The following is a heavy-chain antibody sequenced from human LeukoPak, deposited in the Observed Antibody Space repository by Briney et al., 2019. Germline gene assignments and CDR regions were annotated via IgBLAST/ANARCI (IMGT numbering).Heavy chain of an antibody. Sequence: SETLSLTCAVYGGSFSGYYWSWIRQPPGKGLEWIGEINHSGGTNYNPSLKSRVTISVDTSKNQFSLKLSSVTAADTAVYYCARGRGYSYGYIDYWGQGTLVTVSS. V-gene: IGHV4-34*01. J-gene: IGHJ4*02. CDR2: INHSGGT. D-gene: IGHD5-18*01. CDR1: GGSFSGYY. CDR3: ARGRGYSYGYIDY.